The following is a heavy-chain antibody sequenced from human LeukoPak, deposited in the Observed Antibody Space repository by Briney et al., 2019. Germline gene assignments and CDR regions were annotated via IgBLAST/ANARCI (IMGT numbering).Heavy chain of an antibody. Sequence: SETLSLTCTVSGGSISSYYWSWIRQPAGKGLEWIGRIYTSGSTNYNPSLKSRVTMSVDTSKNQFSLKLSSVTAADTAVYYCAREGRGGGGQLVPFDYWGQGTLVTVSS. CDR1: GGSISSYY. V-gene: IGHV4-4*07. CDR3: AREGRGGGGQLVPFDY. J-gene: IGHJ4*02. D-gene: IGHD6-6*01. CDR2: IYTSGST.